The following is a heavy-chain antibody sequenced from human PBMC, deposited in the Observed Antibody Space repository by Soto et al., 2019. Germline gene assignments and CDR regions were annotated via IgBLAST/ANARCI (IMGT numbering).Heavy chain of an antibody. D-gene: IGHD2-8*01. CDR1: VFTFSSYA. CDR2: ISGSGGST. Sequence: WWSLRLSCSASVFTFSSYAMSWFRQAPGKGLEWVSAISGSGGSTYYADSVKGRFTISRDNSKNTLYLQMNSLRAEDTAVYYCAKTKGYEKSLYFDYWGQGTLVTVSS. CDR3: AKTKGYEKSLYFDY. J-gene: IGHJ4*02. V-gene: IGHV3-23*01.